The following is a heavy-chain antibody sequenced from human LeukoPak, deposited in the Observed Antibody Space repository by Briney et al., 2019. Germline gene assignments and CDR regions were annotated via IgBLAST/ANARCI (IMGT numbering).Heavy chain of an antibody. CDR1: GGSISSYY. CDR3: ARNYDFWSGFNWFDP. J-gene: IGHJ5*02. CDR2: IYYSGST. V-gene: IGHV4-59*08. Sequence: PSETLSLTCTVSGGSISSYYWSWIRQPPGKGLEWIGYIYYSGSTNYNPSLKSRVTISVDTSKNQSSLKLSSVTAADTAVYYCARNYDFWSGFNWFDPWGQGTLVTVSS. D-gene: IGHD3-3*01.